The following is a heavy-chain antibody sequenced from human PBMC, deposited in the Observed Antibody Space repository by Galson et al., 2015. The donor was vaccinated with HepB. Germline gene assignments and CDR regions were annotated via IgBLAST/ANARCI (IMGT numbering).Heavy chain of an antibody. V-gene: IGHV1-2*06. CDR3: ARDAPLRYFDWLVKGVFDP. CDR2: INPNSGGT. D-gene: IGHD3-9*01. J-gene: IGHJ5*02. CDR1: GYTFTGYY. Sequence: SVKVSCKASGYTFTGYYMHWVRQAPGQGLEWMGRINPNSGGTNYAQKFQGRVTMTRDTSISTAYMELSRLRSDDTAVYYCARDAPLRYFDWLVKGVFDPWGQGTLVTVSS.